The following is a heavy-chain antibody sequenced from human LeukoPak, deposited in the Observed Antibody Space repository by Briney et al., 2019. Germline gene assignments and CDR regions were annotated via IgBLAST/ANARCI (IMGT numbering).Heavy chain of an antibody. Sequence: ASVTVSYQASGHSYTDYYMHWVRQAPGLGLEWTGGINLNGGGTNSAQKFPGKVTITRDTAITTVYMDVSWLTAYDAAIYDCARADRLHGSRYLIGLWGQGTRVTVSS. CDR2: INLNGGGT. CDR1: GHSYTDYY. V-gene: IGHV1-2*02. J-gene: IGHJ4*02. D-gene: IGHD1-26*01. CDR3: ARADRLHGSRYLIGL.